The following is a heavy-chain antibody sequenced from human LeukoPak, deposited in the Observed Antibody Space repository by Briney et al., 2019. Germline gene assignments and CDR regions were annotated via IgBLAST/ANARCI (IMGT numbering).Heavy chain of an antibody. CDR3: ARLFSGIAAAGYVDY. D-gene: IGHD6-13*01. J-gene: IGHJ4*02. CDR2: ISAYNGNT. CDR1: GYTFTSYG. Sequence: ASVKVSCKASGYTFTSYGISWVRQAPGQGLEWMGWISAYNGNTNYAQKLQGRVTMTTDTSTSTAYMELRSLRSDDTAVYYCARLFSGIAAAGYVDYWGQGTLVTVSS. V-gene: IGHV1-18*01.